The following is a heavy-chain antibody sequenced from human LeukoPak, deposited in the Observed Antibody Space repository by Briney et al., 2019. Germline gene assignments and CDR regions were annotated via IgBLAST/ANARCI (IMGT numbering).Heavy chain of an antibody. CDR2: IYYSGST. Sequence: SETLSLTCTVSGGSISSYYWSWIRQPPGEGLEWIGYIYYSGSTNYNPSLKSRVTISVDTSKNQFSLKLSSVTAADTAVYFCARALAAAGPRHFDNWGQGTLVTVSS. CDR3: ARALAAAGPRHFDN. J-gene: IGHJ4*02. D-gene: IGHD6-13*01. CDR1: GGSISSYY. V-gene: IGHV4-59*01.